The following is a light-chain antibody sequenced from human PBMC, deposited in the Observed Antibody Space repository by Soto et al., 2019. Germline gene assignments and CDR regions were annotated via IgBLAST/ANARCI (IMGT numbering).Light chain of an antibody. CDR1: SSDIGGYNY. CDR3: SSYAGSNTYV. J-gene: IGLJ1*01. Sequence: QSVLTQPPSAFGSPGQSVTISCTGTSSDIGGYNYVSWYQQHPGKAPKLMIYEVSKRPSGVPDRFSGSKSGNTASLNVSGLQAEDEADYYCSSYAGSNTYVFGTGTRSPS. V-gene: IGLV2-8*01. CDR2: EVS.